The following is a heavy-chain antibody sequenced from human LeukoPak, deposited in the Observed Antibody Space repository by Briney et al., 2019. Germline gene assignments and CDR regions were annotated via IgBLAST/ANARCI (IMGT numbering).Heavy chain of an antibody. V-gene: IGHV3-9*01. Sequence: QPGRSLRLSCAASGFTFDDYAMHWVRQAPGKGLEWVSGISWNSGSIGYADSVKGRFTISRDNAKNSLYLQMNSLRAEDTAVYYCARDPGGALDYWGQGTLVTVSS. D-gene: IGHD3-10*01. CDR2: ISWNSGSI. CDR3: ARDPGGALDY. J-gene: IGHJ4*02. CDR1: GFTFDDYA.